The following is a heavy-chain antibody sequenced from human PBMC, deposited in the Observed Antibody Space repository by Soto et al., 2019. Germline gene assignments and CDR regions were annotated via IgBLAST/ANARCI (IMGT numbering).Heavy chain of an antibody. V-gene: IGHV3-23*01. CDR2: ISGSGGST. Sequence: GGSLRLSCAASGFTFSSYAMSWVRQAPGKGLEWVSAISGSGGSTYYADSVKGRFTISRDNSKNTLYLQMNSLRAEDTAVYYCASDRGYCSGGSCDYWGQGTLVTVSS. D-gene: IGHD2-15*01. CDR1: GFTFSSYA. CDR3: ASDRGYCSGGSCDY. J-gene: IGHJ4*02.